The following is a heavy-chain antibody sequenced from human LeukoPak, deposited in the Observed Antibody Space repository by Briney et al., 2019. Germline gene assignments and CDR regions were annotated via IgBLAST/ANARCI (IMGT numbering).Heavy chain of an antibody. J-gene: IGHJ4*02. CDR3: ARDPYSYDTSGPKPFDY. D-gene: IGHD3-3*01. V-gene: IGHV3-33*01. CDR2: IWYDGSNK. Sequence: PGRSLRLSCAASGFTFSSYGMHWVRQAPGKGLEWVAVIWYDGSNKNYADSVKGRFTISRDNSKNTLYLQMNSLRAEDTAVYYCARDPYSYDTSGPKPFDYWGQGTLVTVSS. CDR1: GFTFSSYG.